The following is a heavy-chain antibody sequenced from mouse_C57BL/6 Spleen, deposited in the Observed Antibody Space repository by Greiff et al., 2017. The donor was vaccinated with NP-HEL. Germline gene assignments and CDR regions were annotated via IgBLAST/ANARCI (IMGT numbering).Heavy chain of an antibody. J-gene: IGHJ2*01. D-gene: IGHD1-1*01. CDR2: IDPKTGGT. Sequence: VHVQQSGAELVKPGASVTLSCKASGYTFTDYDMDWVKQRPGQGLEWIGAIDPKTGGTTYNQKFKGKATLTVDKSSSTAYMGLRSLTSEDTAVYYCARAKDYGSSYAYFDYWGQGTTLTVSS. CDR1: GYTFTDYD. V-gene: IGHV1-18*01. CDR3: ARAKDYGSSYAYFDY.